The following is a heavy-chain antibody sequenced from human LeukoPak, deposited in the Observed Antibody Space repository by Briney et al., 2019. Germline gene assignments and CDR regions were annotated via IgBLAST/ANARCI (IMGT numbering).Heavy chain of an antibody. D-gene: IGHD6-25*01. Sequence: SETLSLTCTVSGGSISSSSYYWGWVRQPPGKGLEWIVSIYYSGNTYYNPSRKSRLTISVNTSKNQHSPKLTSVSPADPAVYLCARRGARSGREYWGQGTLVTVSS. CDR1: GGSISSSSYY. CDR3: ARRGARSGREY. CDR2: IYYSGNT. J-gene: IGHJ4*02. V-gene: IGHV4-39*01.